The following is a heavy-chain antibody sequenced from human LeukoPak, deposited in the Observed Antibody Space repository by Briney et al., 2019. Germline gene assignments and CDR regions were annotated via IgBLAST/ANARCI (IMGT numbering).Heavy chain of an antibody. V-gene: IGHV4-59*11. J-gene: IGHJ4*02. Sequence: SETLSLTCVVSGGSLSTHNWSWIRQSPGRGLEWIGDISDSESTNSNPSLKSRVTISVDTSKNQFSLMLGSVTAADTAVYYCARGYDSSAYYPFNYWGQGTLVTVSS. CDR3: ARGYDSSAYYPFNY. CDR1: GGSLSTHN. CDR2: ISDSEST. D-gene: IGHD3-22*01.